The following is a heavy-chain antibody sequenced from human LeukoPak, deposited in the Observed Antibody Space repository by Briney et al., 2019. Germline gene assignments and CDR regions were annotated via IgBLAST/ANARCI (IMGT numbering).Heavy chain of an antibody. D-gene: IGHD3-22*01. CDR3: ARDPSGGSSGYYYYMDV. V-gene: IGHV4-31*03. Sequence: PSETLSLTCTVSGGSISSGGYYWSWIRQHPGKGLEWIGYSYYSGSTYYNPSLKSRVTISVDTSKNQFSLKLSSVAAADTAVYYCARDPSGGSSGYYYYMDVWGKGTTVTVSS. J-gene: IGHJ6*03. CDR2: SYYSGST. CDR1: GGSISSGGYY.